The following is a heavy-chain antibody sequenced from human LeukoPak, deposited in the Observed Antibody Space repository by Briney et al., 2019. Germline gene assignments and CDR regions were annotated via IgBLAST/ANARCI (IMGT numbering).Heavy chain of an antibody. V-gene: IGHV4-59*08. D-gene: IGHD3-9*01. CDR3: ARRKAYDILTGYLFDY. CDR1: GGSISSYY. CDR2: IYYSGST. Sequence: TSETLSLTCTVSGGSISSYYWGWIRQFPGKGLEWIGYIYYSGSTNYNPSLKSRVTISVDTSKNQFSLKLSSVTAADTAVYYCARRKAYDILTGYLFDYWGQGTLVTVSS. J-gene: IGHJ4*02.